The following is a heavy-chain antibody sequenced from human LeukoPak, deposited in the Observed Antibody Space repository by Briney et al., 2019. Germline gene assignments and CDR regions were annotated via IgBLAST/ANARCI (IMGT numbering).Heavy chain of an antibody. Sequence: PGGSLRLSCAASGFTFSSYAMHWVRQAPGKGLEWVAGISYDGSTKYYADSVKGRFTMSRDNSKNTLYLQMNSLRAEDTAVYYCARSRYTYGYFDYWGQGTLVTVSS. J-gene: IGHJ4*02. CDR1: GFTFSSYA. V-gene: IGHV3-30-3*01. CDR3: ARSRYTYGYFDY. CDR2: ISYDGSTK. D-gene: IGHD5-18*01.